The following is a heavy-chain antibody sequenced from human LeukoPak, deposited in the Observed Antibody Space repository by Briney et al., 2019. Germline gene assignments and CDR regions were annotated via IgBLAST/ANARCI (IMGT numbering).Heavy chain of an antibody. V-gene: IGHV3-30*04. CDR3: ARDRSGYLGYCSSISCPGAFDY. Sequence: PGRSLRLSCAASGFTFRTYAMHWVRQAPGKGLEWVAVISYDGGNKYNADSVKGRFTISRDNSKNTLYLQMNSLRAEDTAVYYCARDRSGYLGYCSSISCPGAFDYWGQGTLVTVSS. J-gene: IGHJ4*02. CDR1: GFTFRTYA. CDR2: ISYDGGNK. D-gene: IGHD2-2*01.